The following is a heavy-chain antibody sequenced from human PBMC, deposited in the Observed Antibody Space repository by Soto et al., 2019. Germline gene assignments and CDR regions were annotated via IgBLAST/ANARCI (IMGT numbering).Heavy chain of an antibody. CDR1: GYTFTSYG. J-gene: IGHJ4*02. D-gene: IGHD3-10*01. V-gene: IGHV1-18*01. Sequence: QVHLVQSGAEVKKPGASVKVSCKASGYTFTSYGITWLRQAPGQGVEWMGWISAHNGNTDYAQKLQGRVIVTRDTSTRTAYMELRTLISDDTAVYYCARGRYGEYWGQGALVTVSS. CDR3: ARGRYGEY. CDR2: ISAHNGNT.